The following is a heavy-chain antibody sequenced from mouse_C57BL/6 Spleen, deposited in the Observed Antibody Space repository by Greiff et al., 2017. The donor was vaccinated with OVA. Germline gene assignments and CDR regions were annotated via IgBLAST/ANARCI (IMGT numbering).Heavy chain of an antibody. D-gene: IGHD2-5*01. Sequence: QVQLQQPGAELVRPGTSVKLSCKASGYTFTSYWMHWVKQRPGQGLEWIGVIDPSDSYTNYNQKFKGKATLTVDTSSSTAYMQLSSLTSEDSAVYYCARSPNSNYVAYWGQGTLVTVSA. J-gene: IGHJ3*01. CDR3: ARSPNSNYVAY. CDR1: GYTFTSYW. V-gene: IGHV1-59*01. CDR2: IDPSDSYT.